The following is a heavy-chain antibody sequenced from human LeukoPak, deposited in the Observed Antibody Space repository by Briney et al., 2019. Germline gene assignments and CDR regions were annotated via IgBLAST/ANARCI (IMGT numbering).Heavy chain of an antibody. J-gene: IGHJ6*02. V-gene: IGHV3-21*01. CDR2: ISSSSSYI. Sequence: GGSLRLSCAASGFTFSSYSMNWVRQAPGKGLEWVSSISSSSSYIYYADSVKGRFTISRDNAKNSLYLQMNSLRAEDTAVYYRARDLTVGDYYYGMDVWGQGTTVTVSS. CDR1: GFTFSSYS. CDR3: ARDLTVGDYYYGMDV. D-gene: IGHD4-17*01.